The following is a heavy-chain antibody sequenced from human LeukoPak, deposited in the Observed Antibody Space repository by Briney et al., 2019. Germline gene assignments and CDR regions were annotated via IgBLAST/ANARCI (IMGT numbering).Heavy chain of an antibody. D-gene: IGHD1-26*01. CDR1: GGTFTSYA. J-gene: IGHJ4*02. CDR2: IIPIFGTA. Sequence: SVKVSCKASGGTFTSYAISWVRQAPGQGLEWMGGIIPIFGTANYAQKFQGRVTITTDESTSTAYMELSSLRSEDTAVYYCARGGPSYSAYFDYWGQGTLVTVSS. V-gene: IGHV1-69*05. CDR3: ARGGPSYSAYFDY.